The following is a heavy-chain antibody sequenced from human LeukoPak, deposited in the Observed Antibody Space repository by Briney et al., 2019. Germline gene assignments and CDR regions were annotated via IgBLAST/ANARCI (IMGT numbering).Heavy chain of an antibody. Sequence: PGRSLRLSCTASGFTFSGYGMHWVRQAPGMGLEWVAIISYDGSNTFYGDSVKGRFTISRDNSKKTLYLQMNSQRTEDTAVYYCARDQTAVTGVWGTIDYWGQGTLVTVSS. D-gene: IGHD2-8*02. CDR3: ARDQTAVTGVWGTIDY. J-gene: IGHJ4*02. V-gene: IGHV3-30*03. CDR2: ISYDGSNT. CDR1: GFTFSGYG.